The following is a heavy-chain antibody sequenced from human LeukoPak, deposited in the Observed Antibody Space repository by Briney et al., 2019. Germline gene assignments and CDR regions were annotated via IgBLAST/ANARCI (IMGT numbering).Heavy chain of an antibody. D-gene: IGHD4-23*01. Sequence: SETLSLTCAVYGGSLSGYYWSWIRQPPGKGLEWIGEINHSGSANYNPSLKSRVTISVDTSKNQFSLKLSSVTAADTAVYYCARFSTVVIRGTDRTGLDYWGQGTLVTVSS. J-gene: IGHJ4*02. CDR2: INHSGSA. V-gene: IGHV4-34*01. CDR1: GGSLSGYY. CDR3: ARFSTVVIRGTDRTGLDY.